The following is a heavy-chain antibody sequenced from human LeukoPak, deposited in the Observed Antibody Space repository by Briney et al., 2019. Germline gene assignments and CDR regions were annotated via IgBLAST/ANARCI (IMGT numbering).Heavy chain of an antibody. D-gene: IGHD4-11*01. CDR2: IGSDNKP. CDR1: GFTFSDYW. Sequence: GGSLRLSCAASGFTFSDYWMSWVRQAPGQGLEWVSSIGSDNKPHYSESVKGRFAISRDNSKSMLFLQLNSLRAEDTALYYCARDDYTNWFDPWGQGTLVTVSS. CDR3: ARDDYTNWFDP. V-gene: IGHV3-23*01. J-gene: IGHJ5*02.